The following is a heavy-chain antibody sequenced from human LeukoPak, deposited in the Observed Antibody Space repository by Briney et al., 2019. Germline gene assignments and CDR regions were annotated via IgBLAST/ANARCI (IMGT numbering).Heavy chain of an antibody. J-gene: IGHJ5*02. Sequence: ASVKVSCKASGYTFTSYYMHWVRQAPGQGLEWMGIINPSGGTTSYAQKFQGRVTMTRDTSTSTVYMELSSLRSDDTAVYYCARDHDTMIVVANWFDPWGQGTLVTVSS. CDR1: GYTFTSYY. V-gene: IGHV1-46*01. CDR2: INPSGGTT. D-gene: IGHD3-22*01. CDR3: ARDHDTMIVVANWFDP.